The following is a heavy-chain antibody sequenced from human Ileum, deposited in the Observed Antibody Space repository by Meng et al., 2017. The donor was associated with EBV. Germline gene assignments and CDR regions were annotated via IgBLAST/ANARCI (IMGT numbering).Heavy chain of an antibody. Sequence: LLQVAGPGPVKPPGTLPLTCAIPGGSISSDSWWSWFTQSPEKGLEWIGEMYPTGPTYYNPSLKGRVSISIDTAKNQLFLKLTSVTAADTAMYYCAYYRVGRGGVGSWGQGTLVTVSS. V-gene: IGHV4-4*03. CDR3: AYYRVGRGGVGS. J-gene: IGHJ4*02. CDR2: MYPTGPT. D-gene: IGHD3-16*01. CDR1: GGSISSDSW.